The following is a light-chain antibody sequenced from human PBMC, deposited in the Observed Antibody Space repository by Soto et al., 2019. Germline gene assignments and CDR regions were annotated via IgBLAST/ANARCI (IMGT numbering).Light chain of an antibody. J-gene: IGLJ2*01. V-gene: IGLV3-27*01. CDR2: RNT. CDR1: VLARKN. Sequence: SYELTQPSSVSVSPGQTARITCSGDVLARKNAWWFQHKPGQAPLLVIYRNTERPSGIPERFSASTSGTTATLTISGAHIEDEADYYCYSAADDTGFFGGGTKLTVL. CDR3: YSAADDTGF.